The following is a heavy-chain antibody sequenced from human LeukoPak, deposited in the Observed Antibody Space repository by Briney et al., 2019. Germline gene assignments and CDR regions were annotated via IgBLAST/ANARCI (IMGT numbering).Heavy chain of an antibody. CDR3: AKAPWFVAAAGPHFGY. D-gene: IGHD6-13*01. Sequence: PGGSLRLSCAASGFTFSSYAMSWVRQAPGKGLEWVSAISGSGGSTYYADSVKGRFTISRDNSKNTLYLQMNSLRAEDTAVYYCAKAPWFVAAAGPHFGYWGQGTLVTVSS. J-gene: IGHJ4*02. CDR1: GFTFSSYA. CDR2: ISGSGGST. V-gene: IGHV3-23*01.